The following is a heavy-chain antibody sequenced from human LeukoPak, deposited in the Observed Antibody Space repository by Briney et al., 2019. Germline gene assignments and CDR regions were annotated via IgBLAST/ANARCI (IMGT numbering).Heavy chain of an antibody. Sequence: GGSLRLSCAASGFTFSTYSMNWLRQGQGKGWKWISSIISSSSYIYYADSVKGRFTISRDNAKNSLYLQMNSLRAEDTAVYYCARDQATGIVVVPAATNWGQGTLVTVSS. CDR3: ARDQATGIVVVPAATN. J-gene: IGHJ4*02. CDR1: GFTFSTYS. V-gene: IGHV3-21*01. D-gene: IGHD2-2*01. CDR2: IISSSSYI.